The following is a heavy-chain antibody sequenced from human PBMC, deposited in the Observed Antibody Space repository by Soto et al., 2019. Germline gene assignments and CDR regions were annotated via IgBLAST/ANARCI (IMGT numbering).Heavy chain of an antibody. CDR3: ARDRIGGTAFREFCDY. V-gene: IGHV3-33*01. J-gene: IGHJ4*02. Sequence: QEHLVESGGGVVQPGRSLRLSCAASGSIFSGYGMHWVRQTPGKGLEWVAVIWYDGSNKYYADSVKGLFTISRDNSKNILYLKIDGVRADDTAIYYCARDRIGGTAFREFCDYWSKRTLVTVSS. CDR2: IWYDGSNK. D-gene: IGHD3-10*01. CDR1: GSIFSGYG.